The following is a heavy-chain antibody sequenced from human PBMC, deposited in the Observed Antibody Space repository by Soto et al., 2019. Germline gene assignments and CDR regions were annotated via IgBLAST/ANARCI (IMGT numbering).Heavy chain of an antibody. D-gene: IGHD2-15*01. CDR1: GFTFSSYS. Sequence: GGSLRLSCAASGFTFSSYSMNWVRQAPGKGLEWVSSISSSSSYIYYADSVKGRFTISRDNAKNSLYLQMNSLRAEDTAVYYCARDSGHCSGGSCLFWFDPWGQGTLVTVSS. CDR3: ARDSGHCSGGSCLFWFDP. J-gene: IGHJ5*02. CDR2: ISSSSSYI. V-gene: IGHV3-21*01.